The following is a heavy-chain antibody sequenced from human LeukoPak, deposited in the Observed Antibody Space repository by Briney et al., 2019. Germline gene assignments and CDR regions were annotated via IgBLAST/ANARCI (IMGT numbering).Heavy chain of an antibody. CDR2: ISAYNGNT. CDR3: ARDYYGSGSYYNSDAFDI. Sequence: GASVKVSCKASGCTFSSYGISWVRQAPGQGLEWVGWISAYNGNTNYAQKLQGRVTMTTDTSTSTAYMELRSLRSDDTAVYYCARDYYGSGSYYNSDAFDIWGQGTMVTVSS. V-gene: IGHV1-18*01. D-gene: IGHD3-10*01. CDR1: GCTFSSYG. J-gene: IGHJ3*02.